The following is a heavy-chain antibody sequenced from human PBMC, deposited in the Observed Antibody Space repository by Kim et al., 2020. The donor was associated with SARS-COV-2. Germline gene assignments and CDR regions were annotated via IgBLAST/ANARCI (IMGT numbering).Heavy chain of an antibody. Sequence: GGSLRLSCAASGFTFDDYGMSWVRQAPGKGLEWVSGINWNGGSTGYADSVKGRFTISRDNAKNSLYLQMNSLRAEDTALYYCARVEFKYYYDSSGYYYWGQGTLVTVSS. CDR3: ARVEFKYYYDSSGYYY. CDR1: GFTFDDYG. CDR2: INWNGGST. V-gene: IGHV3-20*04. J-gene: IGHJ4*02. D-gene: IGHD3-22*01.